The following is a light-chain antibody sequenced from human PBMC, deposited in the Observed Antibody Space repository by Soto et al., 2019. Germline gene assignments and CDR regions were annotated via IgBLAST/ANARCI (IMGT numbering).Light chain of an antibody. CDR2: DAS. CDR1: QSVSSY. Sequence: EIVLTQSPATLSLSPGERATLSCRASQSVSSYLAWYQQKPGQAPRLLIYDASNRATGIPARFSGSGSGTDFTLTISLLDPEDFAVYYCQQRRNWYTFGQGTKLEIK. V-gene: IGKV3-11*01. CDR3: QQRRNWYT. J-gene: IGKJ2*01.